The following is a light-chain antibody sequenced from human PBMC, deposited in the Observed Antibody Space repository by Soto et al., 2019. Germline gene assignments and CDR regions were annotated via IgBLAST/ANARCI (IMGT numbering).Light chain of an antibody. CDR2: AAS. J-gene: IGKJ2*01. CDR3: QQSYSTPKYT. V-gene: IGKV1-39*01. Sequence: DIQMTQSPSSLSASVGDRVTITCRASQSISSYLNWYQQKPGKAPKLLIYAASSLQSGVPSRFRGSGSGTDFTLTISSLQPEDFATYYCQQSYSTPKYTFGQGTKVDIK. CDR1: QSISSY.